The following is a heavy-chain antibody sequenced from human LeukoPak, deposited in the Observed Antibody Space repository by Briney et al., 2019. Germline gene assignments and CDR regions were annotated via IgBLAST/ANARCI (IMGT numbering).Heavy chain of an antibody. CDR2: INPNSGGT. J-gene: IGHJ5*02. D-gene: IGHD6-13*01. V-gene: IGHV1-2*04. CDR1: GYTFTGYY. CDR3: AREGSSWYGVDNWFDP. Sequence: ASVKVSCKASGYTFTGYYMHWVRQAPGQGLEWMGWINPNSGGTNYAQKFQGWVTMTRDTSISTAYMELSRLRSEDTAVYYCAREGSSWYGVDNWFDPWGQGTLVTVSS.